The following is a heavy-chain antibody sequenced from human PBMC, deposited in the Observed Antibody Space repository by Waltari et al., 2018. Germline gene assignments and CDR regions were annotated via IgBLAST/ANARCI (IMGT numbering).Heavy chain of an antibody. CDR1: GFPVSTTY. Sequence: EVQLVESGGGLVQPGGSLKLSCEVSGFPVSTTYMNWVRQAPGKGLEWVSAIYRSGNTYYADSVKGRFTVSRDNVKNTVYVEMKSLRAEDTAVYFCARDYDSTAYFDYWGQGTLVTVSS. D-gene: IGHD3-22*01. CDR2: IYRSGNT. V-gene: IGHV3-66*02. J-gene: IGHJ4*02. CDR3: ARDYDSTAYFDY.